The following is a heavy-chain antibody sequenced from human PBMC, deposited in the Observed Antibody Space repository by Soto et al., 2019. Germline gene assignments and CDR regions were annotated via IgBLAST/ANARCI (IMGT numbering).Heavy chain of an antibody. CDR1: GYSFTSYW. D-gene: IGHD6-13*01. CDR3: ARHRYPTYSSSWYSDYYYYYHMDV. V-gene: IGHV5-51*01. J-gene: IGHJ6*03. CDR2: IYPGDSDT. Sequence: GESLKISCKGSGYSFTSYWIGWVRQMPGKGLEWMGIIYPGDSDTRYSPSFQGQVTISADKSISTAYLQWSSLKASDTAMYYCARHRYPTYSSSWYSDYYYYYHMDVWGQGTTVTVSS.